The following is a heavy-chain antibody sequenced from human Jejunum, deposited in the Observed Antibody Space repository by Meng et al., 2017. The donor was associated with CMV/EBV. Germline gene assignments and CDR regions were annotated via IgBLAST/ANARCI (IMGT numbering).Heavy chain of an antibody. V-gene: IGHV3-23*01. CDR1: GFTFSSHS. D-gene: IGHD2-15*01. J-gene: IGHJ4*02. CDR2: ITGSGGNT. Sequence: SLKIACSASGFTFSSHSMGWVRQAPGKGLEWVASITGSGGNTYYADSVKGRFTISRDNSKNTLYLQMNSLRADDTAVYYCARLSDSWGQGTLVTVSS. CDR3: ARLSDS.